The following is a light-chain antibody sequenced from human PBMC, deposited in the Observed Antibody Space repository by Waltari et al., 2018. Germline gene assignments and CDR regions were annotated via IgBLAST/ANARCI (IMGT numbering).Light chain of an antibody. J-gene: IGLJ2*01. V-gene: IGLV2-23*02. Sequence: QSALTQPASVSGSPGQSITTPSTAMSSDVGSYNIFSWYQQFPGRAPQLIIYEVYRRPSGISDRFSGSKSGNTASLTISGLRAEDEADYYCCSYAGPATFVVFGGGTKLTVL. CDR3: CSYAGPATFVV. CDR1: SSDVGSYNI. CDR2: EVY.